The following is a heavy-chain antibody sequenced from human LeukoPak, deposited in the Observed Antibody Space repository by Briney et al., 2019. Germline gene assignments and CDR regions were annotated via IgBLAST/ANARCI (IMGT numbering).Heavy chain of an antibody. CDR2: ISYDGSNK. J-gene: IGHJ4*02. Sequence: GRSLRLSCAASAFPFSSYAMHWVRQGPGKGLEWVALISYDGSNKYYADSVKGRFTISRDNSKNTLYLQMDSLRAEDTAVYYCAKVLLSFYDSSGPFDFWGQGTLVTVSS. CDR1: AFPFSSYA. CDR3: AKVLLSFYDSSGPFDF. V-gene: IGHV3-30*18. D-gene: IGHD3-22*01.